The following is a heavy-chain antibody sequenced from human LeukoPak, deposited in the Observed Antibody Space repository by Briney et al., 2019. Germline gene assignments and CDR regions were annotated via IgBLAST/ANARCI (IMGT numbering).Heavy chain of an antibody. D-gene: IGHD3-22*01. Sequence: PGGSLRLSCAASGFTFSSYAMSWVRQAPGKGLEWVSGISGSGGSTYYADSVKGRFTISRDNSKNTLYLQMNSLRAEDTAVYYCAKDRGYDSSGYYSGWDYWGQGTLVTVSS. CDR2: ISGSGGST. J-gene: IGHJ4*02. CDR3: AKDRGYDSSGYYSGWDY. CDR1: GFTFSSYA. V-gene: IGHV3-23*01.